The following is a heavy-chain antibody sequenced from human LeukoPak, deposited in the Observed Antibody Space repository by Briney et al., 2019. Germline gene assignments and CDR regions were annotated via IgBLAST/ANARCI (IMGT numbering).Heavy chain of an antibody. V-gene: IGHV3-30-3*01. J-gene: IGHJ4*02. D-gene: IGHD6-13*01. CDR3: GRDFWYGFDY. Sequence: GRSLRLSCAASGFTFSNYAFHWVRQAPGKGLEWLTVISQDGTGKWYADSVKGRFTISRDNSENTVYLQMNSLRLEDTAVYYCGRDFWYGFDYCGQGTLAAVSS. CDR1: GFTFSNYA. CDR2: ISQDGTGK.